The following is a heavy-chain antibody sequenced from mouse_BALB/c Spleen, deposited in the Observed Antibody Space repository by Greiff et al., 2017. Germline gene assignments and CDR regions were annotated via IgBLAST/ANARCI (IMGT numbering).Heavy chain of an antibody. Sequence: VQLQQSGPELVKPGASVKVSCKTSGYTFTEYTMHWVKQSHGKSLEWIGGINPNNGGTSYNQKFKGKATLTVDKSSSTAYMELRSLTSEDSAVYYCATETTKITTRVYYAMDYWGQGTSVTVSS. CDR3: ATETTKITTRVYYAMDY. CDR2: INPNNGGT. CDR1: GYTFTEYT. J-gene: IGHJ4*01. D-gene: IGHD2-4*01. V-gene: IGHV1-18*01.